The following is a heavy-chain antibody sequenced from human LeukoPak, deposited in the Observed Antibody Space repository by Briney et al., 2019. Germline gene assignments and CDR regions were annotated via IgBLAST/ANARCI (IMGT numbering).Heavy chain of an antibody. D-gene: IGHD1-26*01. CDR1: GFTFSSYS. CDR2: ISSSSSYI. Sequence: GGSLRLSCAASGFTFSSYSMNWVRQAPGKGLEWVSSISSSSSYIYYADSVKGRFTISRDNAKNSLYLQMNSLRAEDTAVYYCARDGEQDAFDIWGQGTMVTVSS. CDR3: ARDGEQDAFDI. J-gene: IGHJ3*02. V-gene: IGHV3-21*01.